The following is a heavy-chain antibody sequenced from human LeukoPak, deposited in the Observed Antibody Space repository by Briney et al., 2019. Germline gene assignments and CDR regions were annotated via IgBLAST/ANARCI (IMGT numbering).Heavy chain of an antibody. CDR3: ARGDYYDSSGCIGCLWD. J-gene: IGHJ4*02. V-gene: IGHV1-46*01. Sequence: ASVKVSCKASGYTFTSYYMHWVRQAPGQGLEWMGIINPSGGSTSYAQKFQGRVTMTRDMSTSTVYMELSSLRSEDTAVYYCARGDYYDSSGCIGCLWDWGQGTLVTVSS. CDR1: GYTFTSYY. D-gene: IGHD3-22*01. CDR2: INPSGGST.